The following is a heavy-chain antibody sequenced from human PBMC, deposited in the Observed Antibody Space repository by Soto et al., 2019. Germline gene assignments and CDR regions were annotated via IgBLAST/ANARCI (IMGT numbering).Heavy chain of an antibody. Sequence: PSSTLSLTCSVSNGSINSHFWSWIRQPAGKRVEWIGRIYSGGSTIYTPSLKSRVTMSVDTSKNQFSLKLRSVTAADTAVYYCARDNVWSGYYSFFDYWGQGTLVTVSS. CDR2: IYSGGST. CDR3: ARDNVWSGYYSFFDY. CDR1: NGSINSHF. J-gene: IGHJ4*02. D-gene: IGHD3-3*01. V-gene: IGHV4-4*07.